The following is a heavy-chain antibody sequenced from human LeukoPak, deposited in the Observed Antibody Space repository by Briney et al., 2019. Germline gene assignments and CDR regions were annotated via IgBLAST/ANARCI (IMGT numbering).Heavy chain of an antibody. D-gene: IGHD4-23*01. CDR1: GFTFSDHY. CDR3: ANGGNSGFNWFDP. J-gene: IGHJ5*02. Sequence: PGGSLRLSCAASGFTFSDHYMNWIRQAPGKGLEWVSAISGSGGSTYYADSVKGRFTISRDNSKNTLYLQMNSLRAEDTAVYYCANGGNSGFNWFDPWGQGTLVTVSS. CDR2: ISGSGGST. V-gene: IGHV3-23*01.